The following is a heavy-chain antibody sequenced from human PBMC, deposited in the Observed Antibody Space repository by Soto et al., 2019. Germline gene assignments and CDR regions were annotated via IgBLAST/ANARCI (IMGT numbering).Heavy chain of an antibody. CDR3: AHSRNLITEDAQVGDFDY. D-gene: IGHD3-10*01. CDR2: IYWDDDE. Sequence: QITLKESGPPPVKPTQTFTLTCSFSGFSLNTDGEGVGWVRQPPGEALEWLALIYWDDDERYSPSLKTRLTITKDPSKNQVVLIMTNMDPVDTATYYCAHSRNLITEDAQVGDFDYWGQGTLVTVSS. V-gene: IGHV2-5*02. CDR1: GFSLNTDGEG. J-gene: IGHJ4*02.